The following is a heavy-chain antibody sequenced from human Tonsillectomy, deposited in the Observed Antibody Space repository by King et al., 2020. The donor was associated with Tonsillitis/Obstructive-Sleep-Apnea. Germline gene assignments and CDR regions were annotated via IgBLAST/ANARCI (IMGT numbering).Heavy chain of an antibody. CDR3: ARSPFPEESPDY. J-gene: IGHJ4*02. D-gene: IGHD2/OR15-2a*01. CDR2: INPNTGGT. CDR1: GYTFTGYY. Sequence: VQLVESGAEVKKPGASVKVSCKASGYTFTGYYMHWVRQAPGQGLEWMGWINPNTGGTDYAQKFQGRVTMTRDTSINTAYVELNRLRSDDTAVYYCARSPFPEESPDYWGQGTLVTVSS. V-gene: IGHV1-2*02.